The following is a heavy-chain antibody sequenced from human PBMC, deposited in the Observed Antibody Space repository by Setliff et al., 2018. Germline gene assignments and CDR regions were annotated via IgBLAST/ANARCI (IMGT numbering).Heavy chain of an antibody. D-gene: IGHD6-13*01. CDR1: GYTLSTYG. V-gene: IGHV1-69*10. CDR2: FDPEDGET. CDR3: AREVGSRLDY. J-gene: IGHJ4*02. Sequence: ASVKVSCKDSGYTLSTYGISWVRQAPGKGLEWMGGFDPEDGETIYAQKFQGRVTITADKSTSTAYMELSSLRSEDTAVYYCAREVGSRLDYWGQGTLVTVSS.